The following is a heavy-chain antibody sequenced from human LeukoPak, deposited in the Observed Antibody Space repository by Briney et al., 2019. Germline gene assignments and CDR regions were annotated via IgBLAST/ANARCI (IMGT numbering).Heavy chain of an antibody. CDR1: GYTFTSYY. J-gene: IGHJ5*02. V-gene: IGHV1-46*01. CDR2: INPSGGST. Sequence: ASGKVSCMASGYTFTSYYMHWVRQARGQGLEWMGIINPSGGSTSYAQKFQGRVTMTMDPSTSTVYVELSNLRSEDTAVYYCARGWIDWNYAGGWFDPWGQGTLVTVSS. CDR3: ARGWIDWNYAGGWFDP. D-gene: IGHD1-7*01.